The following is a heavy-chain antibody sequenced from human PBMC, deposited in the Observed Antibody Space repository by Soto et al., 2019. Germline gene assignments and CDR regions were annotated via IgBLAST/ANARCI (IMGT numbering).Heavy chain of an antibody. CDR1: AGSITTSY. CDR3: ASSGIVGREVNTWFDP. J-gene: IGHJ5*02. V-gene: IGHV4-59*01. Sequence: SETLSLTCTVSAGSITTSYWSWIRQPLGKALEWIGYISYRGSTNYNPSLKNRLTISIDTSKSQISLKLTSMTTADTAVYYCASSGIVGREVNTWFDPWGQGTLVTVSS. D-gene: IGHD3-22*01. CDR2: ISYRGST.